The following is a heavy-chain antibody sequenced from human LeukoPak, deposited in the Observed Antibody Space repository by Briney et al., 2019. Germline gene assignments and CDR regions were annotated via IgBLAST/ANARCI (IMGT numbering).Heavy chain of an antibody. D-gene: IGHD2-15*01. CDR3: ARDWSPGGSKNAFDI. Sequence: ASVTVSFKASGYTFTDYYMHWVGQAPGQGLEWMGCINPKNGDPNHAQKFQGWVTITRDTSISTAYMELSRLTSGDTAVYYCARDWSPGGSKNAFDIWGQGTMVTVSS. CDR1: GYTFTDYY. CDR2: INPKNGDP. V-gene: IGHV1-2*04. J-gene: IGHJ3*02.